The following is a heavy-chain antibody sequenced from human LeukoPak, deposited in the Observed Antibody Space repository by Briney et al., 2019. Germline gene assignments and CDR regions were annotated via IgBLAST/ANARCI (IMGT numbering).Heavy chain of an antibody. D-gene: IGHD1-1*01. CDR1: GYTFTSWC. Sequence: GESLKISCQGSGYTFTSWCIGCVRQIPGKGLEWMLIIYPGNSDPRYSPSFQGQVTISADRSISTAYLQWSSLTASDTAIYYCARHGGYTWNDIYFDRWGQGTLVTVSS. J-gene: IGHJ5*02. V-gene: IGHV5-51*01. CDR3: ARHGGYTWNDIYFDR. CDR2: IYPGNSDP.